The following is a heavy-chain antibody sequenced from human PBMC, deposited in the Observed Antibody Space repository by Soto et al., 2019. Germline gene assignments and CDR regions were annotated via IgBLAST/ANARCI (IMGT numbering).Heavy chain of an antibody. V-gene: IGHV3-73*01. J-gene: IGHJ4*02. CDR1: GFTFSGSA. CDR2: IRSKANSYAT. CDR3: TRHGNQLSGEVANDY. D-gene: IGHD2-2*01. Sequence: EVQLVESGGGLVQPGGSLKLSCAASGFTFSGSAMHWVRQASGKGLEWVGRIRSKANSYATAYAASVKGRFTISRDDSKNTAYLQMNSLKTEDTAVYYCTRHGNQLSGEVANDYWGQGTLVTVSS.